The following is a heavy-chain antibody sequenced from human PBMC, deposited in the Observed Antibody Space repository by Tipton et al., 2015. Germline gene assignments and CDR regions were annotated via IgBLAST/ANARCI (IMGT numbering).Heavy chain of an antibody. J-gene: IGHJ4*02. V-gene: IGHV1-69*06. CDR1: GDTFRVWA. Sequence: QVQLVQSGAEVKKPGSSVKVSCRASGDTFRVWAFNWMRQAPGQGLVFMGTIVPSFGRPTYARHFLGRVTITADTSTNTAYMEVMNLTSEDTAIYYCATVDITDQEWYFDHWGQGTLVTVSS. CDR3: ATVDITDQEWYFDH. D-gene: IGHD3-3*01. CDR2: IVPSFGRP.